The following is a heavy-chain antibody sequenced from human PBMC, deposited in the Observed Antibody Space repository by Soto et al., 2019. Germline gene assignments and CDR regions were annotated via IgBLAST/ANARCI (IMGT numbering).Heavy chain of an antibody. V-gene: IGHV6-1*01. CDR3: ARSEEDSDYYYYGMDV. CDR1: GDSVSSNSAA. Sequence: SQTLSLTCAISGDSVSSNSAAWNWIRQSPSRGLEWLGRTYYRSKWYNDYAVSVKSRITINADTSKNQVSLQLNSVTPEDTAVYYCARSEEDSDYYYYGMDVWGQGTTVTVSS. D-gene: IGHD2-15*01. CDR2: TYYRSKWYN. J-gene: IGHJ6*02.